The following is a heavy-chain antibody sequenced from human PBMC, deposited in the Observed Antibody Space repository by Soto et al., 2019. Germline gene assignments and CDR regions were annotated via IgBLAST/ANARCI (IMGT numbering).Heavy chain of an antibody. V-gene: IGHV4-39*01. Sequence: QLQLQESGPGLVKSSETLSLTCTVSGGSISSISYYWGWIRQPPGQGLEWVGSINYSGHTYYNPSLKTLASVSVDPSRNQFSRPVSSVTAAETAVYYGARVDIAVQPSTIFDSWGQGALVTVSS. CDR2: INYSGHT. CDR3: ARVDIAVQPSTIFDS. D-gene: IGHD2-2*01. CDR1: GGSISSISYY. J-gene: IGHJ4*02.